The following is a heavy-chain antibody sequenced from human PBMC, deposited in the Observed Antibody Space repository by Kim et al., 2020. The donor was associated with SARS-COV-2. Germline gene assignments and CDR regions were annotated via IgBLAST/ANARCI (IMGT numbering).Heavy chain of an antibody. V-gene: IGHV1-46*01. CDR2: INPSGGST. Sequence: ASVKVSCKASGYTFTSYYMHWVRQAPGQGLEWMGIINPSGGSTSYAQKFQGRVTMTRDTSTSTAYMELSSLRSEDTAVYYCARENFGSVVVINYYYGMDVWGQGTTVTVSS. CDR1: GYTFTSYY. CDR3: ARENFGSVVVINYYYGMDV. J-gene: IGHJ6*02. D-gene: IGHD3-22*01.